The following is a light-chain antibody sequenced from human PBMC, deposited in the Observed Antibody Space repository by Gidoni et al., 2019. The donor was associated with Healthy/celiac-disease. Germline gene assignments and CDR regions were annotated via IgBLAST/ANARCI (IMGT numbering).Light chain of an antibody. J-gene: IGKJ1*01. V-gene: IGKV1-5*01. CDR3: QQYNSYRVT. CDR1: QSISSW. CDR2: DAS. Sequence: DIQMTQSPSTLSASVGDRVTITCRASQSISSWLAWYQQKPGKAHKLLIYDASSLESGIPSRFSGSGSGTEFTLTISSLQPDDFATYYCQQYNSYRVTFGQGTKVEIK.